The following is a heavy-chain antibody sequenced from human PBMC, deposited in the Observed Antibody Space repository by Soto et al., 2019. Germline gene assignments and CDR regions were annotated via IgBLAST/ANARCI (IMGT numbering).Heavy chain of an antibody. Sequence: QLQLQESGSGLVKPSQTLSLTCAVSGGSISSGGYSWSWIRQPPGKGLEWIGYIYHSGSTYYNPALKSRVTISVDSSKNQISLKLSSVTAADTAVYYWATTTVKAHDAFDIWGQGTMVTVSS. CDR2: IYHSGST. CDR3: ATTTVKAHDAFDI. V-gene: IGHV4-30-2*01. J-gene: IGHJ3*02. D-gene: IGHD4-17*01. CDR1: GGSISSGGYS.